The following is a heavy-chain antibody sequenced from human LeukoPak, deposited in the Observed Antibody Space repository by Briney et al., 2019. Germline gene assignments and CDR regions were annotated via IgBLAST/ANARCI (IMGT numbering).Heavy chain of an antibody. CDR3: ARGGSGQPYNWFDP. V-gene: IGHV4-59*01. CDR1: GGSISDYY. Sequence: PSETLSLTCTVSGGSISDYYWSWIRQPPGKGLEWIGYIYYSGSTNCNPSLKSRVTISVDTSKNQFSLKLSSVTAADTAVYYCARGGSGQPYNWFDPWGQGTLVTVSS. CDR2: IYYSGST. J-gene: IGHJ5*02. D-gene: IGHD6-25*01.